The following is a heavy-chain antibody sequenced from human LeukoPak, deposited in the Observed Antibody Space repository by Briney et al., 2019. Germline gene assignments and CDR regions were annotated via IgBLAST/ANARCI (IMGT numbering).Heavy chain of an antibody. Sequence: PGGSLRLFCAASGFTFSSYSMNWVRQAPGKGLEWVSSISSSSSYIYYADSVKGRFTISRDNAKNSLHLPMNRQSAEDTAVYFCARDLVRIQLWSMEVWGKGTTVTVSS. J-gene: IGHJ6*03. CDR1: GFTFSSYS. V-gene: IGHV3-21*01. CDR3: ARDLVRIQLWSMEV. CDR2: ISSSSSYI. D-gene: IGHD5-18*01.